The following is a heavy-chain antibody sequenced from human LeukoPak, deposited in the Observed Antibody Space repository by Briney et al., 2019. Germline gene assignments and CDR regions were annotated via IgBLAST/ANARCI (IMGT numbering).Heavy chain of an antibody. V-gene: IGHV4-59*01. J-gene: IGHJ4*02. CDR3: ASQSHSSSWYRYRHFDY. Sequence: PSETLSLTCTVSGGSISSYYWSWIRQPPGKGLEWIGYIYYSGSTNYNPSLKSRVTISVDTSKNQFSLKLSSVTAADTAVYYCASQSHSSSWYRYRHFDYWGQGTLVTVSS. D-gene: IGHD6-13*01. CDR2: IYYSGST. CDR1: GGSISSYY.